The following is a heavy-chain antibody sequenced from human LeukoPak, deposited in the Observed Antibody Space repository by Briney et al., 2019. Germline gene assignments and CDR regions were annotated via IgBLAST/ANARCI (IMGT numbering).Heavy chain of an antibody. CDR3: ARLGYCSSTSCYADN. D-gene: IGHD2-2*01. CDR1: GGSISSGTYY. Sequence: SETLSLTCTASGGSISSGTYYWGWIRHPPGKGLEWIASLHYSGSTDYNASLKSRVSISVDTSRNQFSLRLRFLTAADTAVYYCARLGYCSSTSCYADNWGQGTLVTVSS. J-gene: IGHJ4*02. V-gene: IGHV4-39*01. CDR2: LHYSGST.